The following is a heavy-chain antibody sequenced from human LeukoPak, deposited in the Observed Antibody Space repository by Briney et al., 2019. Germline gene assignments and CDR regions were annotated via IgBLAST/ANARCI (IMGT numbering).Heavy chain of an antibody. CDR2: IYYSGRT. D-gene: IGHD7-27*01. J-gene: IGHJ4*02. Sequence: SETLSLTCTVSGGSISSYYWSWIQQPPGKGLEWIGYIYYSGRTHYNPSLKSRVTISVDTSKNQFSLRLSSVTAADTAVYFCARGFRGDNFDYWGQGTLVTVSS. V-gene: IGHV4-59*01. CDR1: GGSISSYY. CDR3: ARGFRGDNFDY.